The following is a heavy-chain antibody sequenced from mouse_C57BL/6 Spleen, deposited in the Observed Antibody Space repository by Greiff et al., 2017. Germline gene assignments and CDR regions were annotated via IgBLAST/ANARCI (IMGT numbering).Heavy chain of an antibody. Sequence: QVQLQQSGAELVKPGASVKISCKASGYAFSSYWMNWVKQRPGKGLEWIGQIYPGDGDTNYNGKFKGKATLTADKSSSTAYMQLSSLTSEDSAVYFCARWSLGITTVVDYWGQGTTLTVSS. CDR3: ARWSLGITTVVDY. D-gene: IGHD1-1*01. CDR1: GYAFSSYW. V-gene: IGHV1-80*01. J-gene: IGHJ2*01. CDR2: IYPGDGDT.